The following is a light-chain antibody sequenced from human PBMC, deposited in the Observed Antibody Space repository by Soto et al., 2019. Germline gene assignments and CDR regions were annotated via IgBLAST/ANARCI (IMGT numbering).Light chain of an antibody. V-gene: IGKV3-11*01. CDR3: QQYNDNWPT. J-gene: IGKJ1*01. Sequence: IVLTQSPATLSLSPGERATLSCRASHSVSTYLAWYQQKRGQAPRLLIYDASNRATGIPATFRGSGSGTEFTLTISSLQSEDFAVYYCQQYNDNWPTFGQGTKVDIK. CDR2: DAS. CDR1: HSVSTY.